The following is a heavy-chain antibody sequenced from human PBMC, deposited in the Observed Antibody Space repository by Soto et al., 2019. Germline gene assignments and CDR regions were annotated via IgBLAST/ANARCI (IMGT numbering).Heavy chain of an antibody. Sequence: PGGSLRLSCAASGFTFSSYSMNWVRQAPGEGLEWVSSISSSSSYIYYADSVKGRFTISRDNAKNSLYLQMNSLRAEDTAVYYCARGNPDIVVVPAPGYFDYWGQGTLVTVSS. D-gene: IGHD2-2*01. V-gene: IGHV3-21*01. CDR2: ISSSSSYI. J-gene: IGHJ4*02. CDR3: ARGNPDIVVVPAPGYFDY. CDR1: GFTFSSYS.